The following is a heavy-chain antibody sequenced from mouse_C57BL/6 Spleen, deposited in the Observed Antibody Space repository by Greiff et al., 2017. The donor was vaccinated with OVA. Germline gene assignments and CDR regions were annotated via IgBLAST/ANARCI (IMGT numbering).Heavy chain of an antibody. CDR1: GYSITSGYY. Sequence: LQESGPGLVKPSQSLSLTCSVTGYSITSGYYWNWIRQFPGNKLEWMGYISYDGSNNYNPSLKNRISITRDTSKNQFFLKLNSVTTEDTATYYCARDGDSTNYWGQGTTLTVSS. CDR3: ARDGDSTNY. CDR2: ISYDGSN. V-gene: IGHV3-6*01. J-gene: IGHJ2*01. D-gene: IGHD3-2*01.